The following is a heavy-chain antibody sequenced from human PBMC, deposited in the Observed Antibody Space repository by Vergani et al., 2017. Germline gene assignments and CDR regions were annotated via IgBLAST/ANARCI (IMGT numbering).Heavy chain of an antibody. CDR2: ISSSSSYI. V-gene: IGHV3-21*01. J-gene: IGHJ4*02. D-gene: IGHD2-2*02. CDR1: GFTFSSYS. Sequence: EVQLVESGGGLVKPGGSLRLSCAASGFTFSSYSMNWVRQAPGKGLEWVSSISSSSSYIYYAESVKGRFTISRDNAKNSLYLQMNSLRAEDTAVYYCAREHSRYGSSTSCYTRDYWGQGTLVTVSS. CDR3: AREHSRYGSSTSCYTRDY.